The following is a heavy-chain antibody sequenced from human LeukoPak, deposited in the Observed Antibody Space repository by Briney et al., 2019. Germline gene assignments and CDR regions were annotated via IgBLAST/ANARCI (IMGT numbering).Heavy chain of an antibody. V-gene: IGHV4-38-2*02. Sequence: SETLSLTCTVSGYSISSGYYWGWIRQPPGKGLEWIGSIYHSGSTYYNPSLKSRVTISVDTSKNQFSLKLSSVTAADTAVYYCARELIDYGDTVNFDYWGQGTLVTVSS. J-gene: IGHJ4*02. CDR1: GYSISSGYY. CDR3: ARELIDYGDTVNFDY. CDR2: IYHSGST. D-gene: IGHD4-17*01.